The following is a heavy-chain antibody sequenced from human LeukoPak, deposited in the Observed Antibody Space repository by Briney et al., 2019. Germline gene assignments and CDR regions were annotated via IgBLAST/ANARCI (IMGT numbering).Heavy chain of an antibody. J-gene: IGHJ6*03. V-gene: IGHV1-8*01. CDR1: GYTFTSYD. CDR3: ARHPYYYGSGKYYMDV. CDR2: MNPNSGNT. D-gene: IGHD3-10*01. Sequence: PGASVKVSCKASGYTFTSYDINWVRQATGQGLEWMGWMNPNSGNTGYAQKFQGRVTMTRNTSISTAYMELSSLRSEDTAVYYCARHPYYYGSGKYYMDVWGEGTTVTVSS.